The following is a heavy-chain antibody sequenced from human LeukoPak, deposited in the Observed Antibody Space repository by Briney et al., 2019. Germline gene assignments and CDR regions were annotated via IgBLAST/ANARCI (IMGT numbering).Heavy chain of an antibody. Sequence: SETLSLTCSVSGDSISSSGYFWGWLRQPPGKGPEWIGSILYSGSIYYSPSLKSRVNISEDTSKNQLSLQLSSVTAADMAVYYCARGGPPKVTRFDYWGQGILVTVSS. D-gene: IGHD4-17*01. CDR2: ILYSGSI. CDR1: GDSISSSGYF. CDR3: ARGGPPKVTRFDY. J-gene: IGHJ4*02. V-gene: IGHV4-39*07.